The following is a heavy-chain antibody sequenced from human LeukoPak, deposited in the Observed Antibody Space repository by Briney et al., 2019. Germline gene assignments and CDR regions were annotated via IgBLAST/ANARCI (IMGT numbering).Heavy chain of an antibody. CDR2: INHSGST. CDR1: GGSFSGYY. J-gene: IGHJ5*02. CDR3: ARSRVRGVRWFDP. D-gene: IGHD3-10*01. V-gene: IGHV4-34*01. Sequence: SETLSLTCAVYGGSFSGYYWSSIRQPPGKGLEWIGEINHSGSTNYNPSLKSRVTISVDTSKNQFSLKLSSVTAADTAVYYCARSRVRGVRWFDPWGQGTLVTVSS.